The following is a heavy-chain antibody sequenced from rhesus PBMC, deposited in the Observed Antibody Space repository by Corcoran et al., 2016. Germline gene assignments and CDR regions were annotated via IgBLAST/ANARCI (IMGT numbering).Heavy chain of an antibody. CDR3: AREGIAAAGTHSYGLDS. CDR1: GGSISGGYY. CDR2: IDSSGTT. J-gene: IGHJ6*01. D-gene: IGHD6-31*01. V-gene: IGHV4S7*01. Sequence: QVQLQESGPGLVKPSETLSLTCAVSGGSISGGYYWGWIRNHSGNGPEWLGNIDSSGTTYYSPSLKRRVTLSVDTSKNQLSLKLGSVTAADTAVYYCAREGIAAAGTHSYGLDSWGQGVVVTVSS.